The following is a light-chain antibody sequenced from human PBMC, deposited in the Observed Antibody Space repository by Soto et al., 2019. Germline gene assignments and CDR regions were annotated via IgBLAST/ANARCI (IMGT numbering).Light chain of an antibody. CDR3: QQYDGSPIT. CDR1: QTVSRSY. J-gene: IGKJ5*01. CDR2: GIS. V-gene: IGKV3-20*01. Sequence: EIVLTQSPGTLSLSPGERATLSCRASQTVSRSYLAWYQQKPGQAPRLLISGISTRATGIPDRSSGGGSGTDFTLTISRLEPEDFAVYYCQQYDGSPITFGQGTRLEIK.